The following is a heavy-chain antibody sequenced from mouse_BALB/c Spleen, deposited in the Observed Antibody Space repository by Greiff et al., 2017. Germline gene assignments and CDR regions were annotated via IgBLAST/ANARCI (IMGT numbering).Heavy chain of an antibody. CDR2: IRLKSNNYAT. D-gene: IGHD2-3*01. Sequence: EVKLMESGGGLVQPGGSMKLSCVASGFTFSNYWMNWVRQSPEKGLEWVAEIRLKSNNYATHYAESVKGRFTISRDDSKSSVYLQMNNLRAEDTGIYYCTKRAGYYPWFAYWGQGTLVTVSA. V-gene: IGHV6-6*02. CDR1: GFTFSNYW. J-gene: IGHJ3*01. CDR3: TKRAGYYPWFAY.